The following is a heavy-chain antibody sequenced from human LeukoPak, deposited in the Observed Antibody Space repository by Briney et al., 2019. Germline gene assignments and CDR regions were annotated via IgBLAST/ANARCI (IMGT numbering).Heavy chain of an antibody. J-gene: IGHJ6*02. CDR3: ARELGPRFPDYGLDA. Sequence: SETLSLTCTVSGGSISSGGYYWSWIRQHPGKGPEWIGYIYYSGSTYYNPSLKSRVTISVDTSKNQFSLKLSSVSAADTAVYFCARELGPRFPDYGLDAWGQGTSVTVSS. CDR1: GGSISSGGYY. CDR2: IYYSGST. D-gene: IGHD1-26*01. V-gene: IGHV4-31*03.